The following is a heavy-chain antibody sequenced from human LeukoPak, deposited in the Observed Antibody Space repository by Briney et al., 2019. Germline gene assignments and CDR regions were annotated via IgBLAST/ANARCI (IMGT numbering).Heavy chain of an antibody. V-gene: IGHV3-66*01. J-gene: IGHJ4*02. CDR2: IRVGGIT. CDR3: ARSPTPSIAAAVPFDY. Sequence: GGSLRLSCVGSGLTDIRKYMSCVRQAPGKGLEWVSVIRVGGITYYADSVKGRFTISRDNAKNSLYLQMNSLRAEDTAVYYCARSPTPSIAAAVPFDYWGQGTLVTVSS. D-gene: IGHD6-13*01. CDR1: GLTDIRKY.